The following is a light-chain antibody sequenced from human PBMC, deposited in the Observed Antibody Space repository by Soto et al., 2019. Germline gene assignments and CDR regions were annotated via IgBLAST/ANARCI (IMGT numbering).Light chain of an antibody. J-gene: IGKJ1*01. CDR1: QSVSSSY. CDR2: AAS. V-gene: IGKV3-20*01. Sequence: EIVLTQSPGTLSLSPVERASLSCRASQSVSSSYLAWYQQKPGQAPRILIYAASSRATGIPDRFSGSGSGTDFTLTISRLEPEDFAVYYCQQYGSSPRTFGQGAKVDIK. CDR3: QQYGSSPRT.